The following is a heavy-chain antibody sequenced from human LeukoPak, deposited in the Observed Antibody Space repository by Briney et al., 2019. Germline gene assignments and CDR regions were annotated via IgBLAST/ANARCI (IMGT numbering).Heavy chain of an antibody. CDR1: GYFISSGYY. CDR2: IHHSGST. CDR3: ARTMVRGVVDMDV. D-gene: IGHD3-10*01. Sequence: SETLSLTCTVSGYFISSGYYWGWIRQPPGKGLQWIGSIHHSGSTYYNPSLKSRVTISVDTSKNQFSLKLSSVTAADTAVYYCARTMVRGVVDMDVWGKGTTVTVSS. J-gene: IGHJ6*03. V-gene: IGHV4-38-2*02.